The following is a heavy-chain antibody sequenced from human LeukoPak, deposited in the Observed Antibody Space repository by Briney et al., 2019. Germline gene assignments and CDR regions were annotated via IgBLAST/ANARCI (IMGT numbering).Heavy chain of an antibody. CDR3: ASQGYSSGWYDYYYYMDV. CDR2: ISDSGTI. Sequence: SDTLSLTCTVSGSSFSTYYWNWVRQPPGKGLEWIAYISDSGTIDYNPSFKSRVTISLDTSKNQFSLKVTSLTAADTAVYYCASQGYSSGWYDYYYYMDVWGKGTTVTISS. J-gene: IGHJ6*03. CDR1: GSSFSTYY. D-gene: IGHD6-19*01. V-gene: IGHV4-59*07.